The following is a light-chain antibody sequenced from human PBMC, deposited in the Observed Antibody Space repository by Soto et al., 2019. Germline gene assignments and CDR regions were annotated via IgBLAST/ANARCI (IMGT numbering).Light chain of an antibody. CDR1: QAISNY. Sequence: AIRMTQSPSSVSASTGDRVTITCRASQAISNYLAWYQQRPGRAPTLLVSGASRLESGVPSRFSGSGSGTVFTLSIDRLQSEDFATYFCQQYYNYPLTFGGGTRVEI. CDR3: QQYYNYPLT. J-gene: IGKJ4*01. CDR2: GAS. V-gene: IGKV1-8*01.